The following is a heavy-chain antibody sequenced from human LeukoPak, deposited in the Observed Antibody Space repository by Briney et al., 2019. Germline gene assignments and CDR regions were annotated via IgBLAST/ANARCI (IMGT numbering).Heavy chain of an antibody. V-gene: IGHV3-9*01. D-gene: IGHD6-19*01. J-gene: IGHJ4*02. CDR1: GFTFDDYA. Sequence: GGSLRLSCAASGFTFDDYAMHWVRQAPGKGLEWVSGISWNSGSIGYADSVKGRFTISRDNAKNSLYLRMNSLRAEDTALYYCAKAVAGIDYWGQGTLVTVSS. CDR3: AKAVAGIDY. CDR2: ISWNSGSI.